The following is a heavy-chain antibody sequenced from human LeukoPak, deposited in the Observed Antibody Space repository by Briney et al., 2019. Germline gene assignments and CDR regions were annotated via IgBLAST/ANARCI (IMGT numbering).Heavy chain of an antibody. CDR3: AKSGGSYYSTLDS. CDR2: FSSDGSTK. D-gene: IGHD1-26*01. J-gene: IGHJ4*02. Sequence: PGGSLRLSCAASGFTFGTYGMHWVRQALGKGLEWVALFSSDGSTKYYADSVKGRFTISRDNSKNTLYLQMNSLRAEDTAVYYCAKSGGSYYSTLDSWGQGTLVTVSS. V-gene: IGHV3-30*18. CDR1: GFTFGTYG.